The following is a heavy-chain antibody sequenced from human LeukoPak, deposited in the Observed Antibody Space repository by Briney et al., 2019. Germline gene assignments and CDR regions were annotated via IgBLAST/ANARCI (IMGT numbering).Heavy chain of an antibody. CDR2: IYYSGST. CDR1: GGPISSYY. D-gene: IGHD6-6*01. CDR3: ARVIAARPSWFDP. J-gene: IGHJ5*02. V-gene: IGHV4-59*01. Sequence: PSETLSLTCTVSGGPISSYYWSWIRQPPGKGLEWIGYIYYSGSTNYNPSLKSRVTISVDTSKNQFSLKLSSVTAADTAVYYCARVIAARPSWFDPWGQGTLVTVSS.